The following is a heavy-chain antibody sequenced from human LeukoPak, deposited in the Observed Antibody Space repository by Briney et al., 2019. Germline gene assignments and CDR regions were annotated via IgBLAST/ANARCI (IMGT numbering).Heavy chain of an antibody. CDR1: GYTFTGYY. CDR2: INPNSGGT. V-gene: IGHV1-2*02. CDR3: AREPYDSSGYSLAEYFQH. J-gene: IGHJ1*01. Sequence: ASVKVSCKASGYTFTGYYMHWVRRAPGQGLEWMGWINPNSGGTNYAQKFQGRVTMTRDTSISTAYMELSRLRSDDTAVYYCAREPYDSSGYSLAEYFQHWGQGTLVTVSS. D-gene: IGHD3-22*01.